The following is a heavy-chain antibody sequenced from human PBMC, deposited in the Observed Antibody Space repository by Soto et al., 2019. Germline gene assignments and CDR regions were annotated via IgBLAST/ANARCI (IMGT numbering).Heavy chain of an antibody. CDR3: ASHYDSSGYSSRGLDY. D-gene: IGHD3-22*01. J-gene: IGHJ4*02. CDR1: GGTFSSYA. CDR2: KIPICGTA. V-gene: IGHV1-69*12. Sequence: QVQLVQSGAEVKKPGSSVKVSCKASGGTFSSYAISWVRQAPGQGLEWMGGKIPICGTADYAQKFQGRVTITADESTSTGTMELSSLRSEDRAVYYCASHYDSSGYSSRGLDYWGQGTLVTVSS.